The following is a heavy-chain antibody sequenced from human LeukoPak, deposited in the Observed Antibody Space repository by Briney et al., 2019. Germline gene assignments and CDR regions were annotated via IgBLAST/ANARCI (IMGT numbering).Heavy chain of an antibody. CDR2: ISSSGTYV. D-gene: IGHD2-15*01. CDR3: ARTDCSGGSCYSPAYFQH. Sequence: PGGSLRLSCAASGFTFSTYSMNWVRQAPGKGLEWVSSISSSGTYVYYPDSVKGRFTISRDNSKNTLYLQMNSLRAEDTAVYYCARTDCSGGSCYSPAYFQHWGQGTLVTVSS. CDR1: GFTFSTYS. J-gene: IGHJ1*01. V-gene: IGHV3-21*01.